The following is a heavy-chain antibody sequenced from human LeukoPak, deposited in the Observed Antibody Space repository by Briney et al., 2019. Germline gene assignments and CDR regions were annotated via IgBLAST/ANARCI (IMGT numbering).Heavy chain of an antibody. CDR2: IYPGDSDT. J-gene: IGHJ4*02. V-gene: IGHV5-51*01. CDR1: GYSFTSYW. D-gene: IGHD3-10*01. CDR3: ARHRGGSGSYYNVFVY. Sequence: GESLKISCKGSGYSFTSYWIGWVRQMPGKGLEWMGIIYPGDSDTRYSPSFQGQVTVSADKSISTAYLQWSSLKASDTAMYYCARHRGGSGSYYNVFVYWGQGTLVTVSS.